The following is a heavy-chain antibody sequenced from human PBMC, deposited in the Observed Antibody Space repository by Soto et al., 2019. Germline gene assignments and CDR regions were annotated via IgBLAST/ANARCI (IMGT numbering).Heavy chain of an antibody. J-gene: IGHJ1*01. Sequence: EASVKVSCKASGYTFTSYGISWVRQAPGQGLEWMGWISAYNGNTNYAPKLQGRVTMTTDTSTSTAYMELRSLTSDDTAVYYCARGETGYSSGGHGIWGQGTLVTVSS. CDR2: ISAYNGNT. V-gene: IGHV1-18*01. CDR1: GYTFTSYG. CDR3: ARGETGYSSGGHGI. D-gene: IGHD2-15*01.